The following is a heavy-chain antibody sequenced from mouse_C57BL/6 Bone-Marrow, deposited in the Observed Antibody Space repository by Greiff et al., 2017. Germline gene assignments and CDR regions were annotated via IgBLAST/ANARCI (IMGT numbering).Heavy chain of an antibody. J-gene: IGHJ4*01. Sequence: QVQLQQSGAELVRPGASVTLSCKATGYTFTDYEMHWVKQTPVQGLEWIGAIAPETGGTAYHQKFKGKAILTADKSSSTAYMELRSLASEDSAVYYWTRGGYYGSSSDYAMDYWGQGTSVTVSS. CDR3: TRGGYYGSSSDYAMDY. V-gene: IGHV1-15*01. CDR2: IAPETGGT. D-gene: IGHD1-1*01. CDR1: GYTFTDYE.